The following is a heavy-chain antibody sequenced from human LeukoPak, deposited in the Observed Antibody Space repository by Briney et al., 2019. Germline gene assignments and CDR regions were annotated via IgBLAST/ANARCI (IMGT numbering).Heavy chain of an antibody. D-gene: IGHD3-10*01. CDR3: ARAPSYYYGSGSYFYYYGRDV. CDR1: AASFSYDY. V-gene: IGHV4-34*01. J-gene: IGHJ6*04. CDR2: LYDRRNK. Sequence: SEPLSLTSAFYAASFSYDYRSCIRAPPGKRLELTGVLYDRRNKYYTHSVKGRVTISIDKSKNQLYLDMSTLTAADTAVYYCARAPSYYYGSGSYFYYYGRDVWGEGTTVTVSS.